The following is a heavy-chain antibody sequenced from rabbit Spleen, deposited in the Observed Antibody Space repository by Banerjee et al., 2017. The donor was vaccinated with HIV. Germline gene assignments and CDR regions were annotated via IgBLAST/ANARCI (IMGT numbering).Heavy chain of an antibody. CDR2: LAGSSSGFT. CDR3: ARDTGSSFSSYGMDL. J-gene: IGHJ6*01. CDR1: GFSFSSRDY. D-gene: IGHD8-1*01. Sequence: QSLEESGGGLGQPEGSLALTCKASGFSFSSRDYICWVRQAPGKGLEWISCLAGSSSGFTYSATWAKGRFTISKTSSTTVTLQMTSLTAADTATYFCARDTGSSFSSYGMDLWGPGTLVTVS. V-gene: IGHV1S40*01.